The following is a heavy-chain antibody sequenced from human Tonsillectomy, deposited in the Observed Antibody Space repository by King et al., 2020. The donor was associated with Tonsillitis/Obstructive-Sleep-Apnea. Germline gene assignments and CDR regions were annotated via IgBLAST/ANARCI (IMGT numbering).Heavy chain of an antibody. J-gene: IGHJ3*02. V-gene: IGHV4-34*01. Sequence: VQLPQWGAGLLKPSETLSLTCGVYGGSFSGYYWSWIRQPPGKGLEWIGEISHTGSTNYNPSLKSRVSISVDTSKNQLSLKLSSVTAADTALYYCARDNGGGSAFDIWGQGTMVTVSS. CDR3: ARDNGGGSAFDI. CDR2: ISHTGST. CDR1: GGSFSGYY. D-gene: IGHD3-16*01.